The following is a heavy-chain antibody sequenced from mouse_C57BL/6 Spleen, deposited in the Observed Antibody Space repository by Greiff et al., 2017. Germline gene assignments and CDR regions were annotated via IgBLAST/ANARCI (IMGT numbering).Heavy chain of an antibody. CDR2: INPNNGGT. CDR3: ARSMTIYYDCLYYAMDY. V-gene: IGHV1-18*01. D-gene: IGHD2-4*01. J-gene: IGHJ4*01. CDR1: GYTFTDYN. Sequence: VQLQQSGPELVKPGASVKIPCKASGYTFTDYNMDWVKQSHGKSLEWIGDINPNNGGTIYNQKFKGKATLTVDKSSSTAYMELRSLTSEDTAVYYWARSMTIYYDCLYYAMDYGGQGTSVTVSS.